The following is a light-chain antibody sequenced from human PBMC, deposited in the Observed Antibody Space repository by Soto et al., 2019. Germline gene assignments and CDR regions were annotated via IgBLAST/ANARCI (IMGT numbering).Light chain of an antibody. CDR1: SSNIGSRG. CDR3: AAWDDSLSCPV. J-gene: IGLJ3*02. CDR2: NNS. V-gene: IGLV1-44*01. Sequence: QSVLTQPPSASGTPGQRVTISCSGSSSNIGSRGVNWYQQLPGTAPKLLIHNNSQRPSGVPDRFSGSKSGTSASLAISGLQSEDEADYYCAAWDDSLSCPVFGGGTKVTVL.